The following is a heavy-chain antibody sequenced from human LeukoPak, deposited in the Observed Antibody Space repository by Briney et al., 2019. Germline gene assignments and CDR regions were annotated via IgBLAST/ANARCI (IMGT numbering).Heavy chain of an antibody. Sequence: PSETLSLTCTVSGGSISSYYWSWIRQSPGKGLEWIGYIYYSGGTNYNPSLKSRVTISLDTSKNQFSLNLSSVTAADTAVYYCARGCGYSDHWGQGTLVTVSS. CDR1: GGSISSYY. CDR3: ARGCGYSDH. CDR2: IYYSGGT. J-gene: IGHJ4*02. D-gene: IGHD5-18*01. V-gene: IGHV4-59*01.